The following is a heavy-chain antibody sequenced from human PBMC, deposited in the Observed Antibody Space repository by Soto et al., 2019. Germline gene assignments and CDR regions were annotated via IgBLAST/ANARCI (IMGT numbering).Heavy chain of an antibody. J-gene: IGHJ4*02. D-gene: IGHD1-26*01. Sequence: ASVKVSCKASGYTFTGYYMHWVRQAPGQGLEWMGWIIPIFGTANYAQKFQGRVTITADKSTSTAYMELSSLRSEDTAVYYCARAQVGALYYFDYWGQGTLVTV. V-gene: IGHV1-69*06. CDR1: GYTFTGYY. CDR3: ARAQVGALYYFDY. CDR2: IIPIFGTA.